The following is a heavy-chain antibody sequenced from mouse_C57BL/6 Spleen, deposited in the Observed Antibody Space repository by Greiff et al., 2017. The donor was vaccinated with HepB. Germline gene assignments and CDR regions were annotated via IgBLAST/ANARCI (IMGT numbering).Heavy chain of an antibody. Sequence: DVMLVESGEGLVKPGGSLKLSCAASGFTFSSYAMSWVRQTPEKRLEWVAYISSGGDYIYYADTVKGRFTISRDNARNTLYLQMSSLKSEDTAMYYCTRPDYDGAWFAYWGQGTLVTVSA. J-gene: IGHJ3*01. CDR1: GFTFSSYA. CDR3: TRPDYDGAWFAY. CDR2: ISSGGDYI. D-gene: IGHD2-4*01. V-gene: IGHV5-9-1*02.